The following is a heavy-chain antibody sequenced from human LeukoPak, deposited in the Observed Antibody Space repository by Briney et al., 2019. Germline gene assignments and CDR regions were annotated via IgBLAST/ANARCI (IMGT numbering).Heavy chain of an antibody. CDR1: GYTFTSYG. CDR3: ARGSSRAYYYDSSGYYFYY. D-gene: IGHD3-22*01. V-gene: IGHV1-46*01. Sequence: GASVKVSCKASGYTFTSYGISWVRQAPGQGLEWMGIINPSGGSTSYAQKFQGRVTMTRDTSTSTVYMELSSLRSEDTAVYYCARGSSRAYYYDSSGYYFYYWGQGTLVTVSS. CDR2: INPSGGST. J-gene: IGHJ4*02.